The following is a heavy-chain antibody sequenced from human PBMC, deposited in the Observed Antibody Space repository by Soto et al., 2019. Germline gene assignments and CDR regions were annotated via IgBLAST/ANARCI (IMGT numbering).Heavy chain of an antibody. CDR1: GDSVTDYH. CDR2: TSSGLYT. CDR3: VRDGYSGTARGYRYHGMDV. J-gene: IGHJ6*02. Sequence: QVQLQESGPGLIKPSETLSLTCNVSGDSVTDYHWSWVRLPAGKGLEWIGRTSSGLYTTYNPSLKSRVRLSGDTSQGQRYLAVTSVTAADTAVYYCVRDGYSGTARGYRYHGMDVWGPGTTVTVSS. V-gene: IGHV4-4*07. D-gene: IGHD5-18*01.